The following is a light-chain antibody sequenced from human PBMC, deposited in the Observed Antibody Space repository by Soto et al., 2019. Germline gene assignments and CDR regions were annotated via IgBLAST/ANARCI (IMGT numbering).Light chain of an antibody. CDR1: QSVTTY. J-gene: IGKJ4*01. V-gene: IGKV3-11*01. Sequence: EIVLTQSPATLSLSPGERATLSCRASQSVTTYLAWYQQKPGQAPRLLIYDASNRATGIPARFSGSGSGTDFTLTISSLEPEDFAVYYCHQCANWPVDFGVGTKVEIK. CDR3: HQCANWPVD. CDR2: DAS.